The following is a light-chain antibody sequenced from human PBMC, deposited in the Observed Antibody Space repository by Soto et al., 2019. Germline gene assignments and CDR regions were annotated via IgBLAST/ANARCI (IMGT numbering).Light chain of an antibody. CDR3: QQYYSTPYT. Sequence: DIVMTQSPDSLAVSLGERATINCKSSQSVLYSSNNKDYLAWYQLKPRQPPKLLIYWASTRESGVPDRFSGSGSETDFTLTISSLQAEDVAVYYCQQYYSTPYTFGQGTTLEIK. J-gene: IGKJ2*01. V-gene: IGKV4-1*01. CDR2: WAS. CDR1: QSVLYSSNNKDY.